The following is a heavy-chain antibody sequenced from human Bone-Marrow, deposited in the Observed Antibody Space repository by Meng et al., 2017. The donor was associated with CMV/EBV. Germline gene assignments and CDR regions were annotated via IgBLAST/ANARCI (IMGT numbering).Heavy chain of an antibody. CDR3: ARGYYYGSGLDP. CDR1: GYTFTSYE. V-gene: IGHV1-8*01. J-gene: IGHJ5*02. Sequence: KDSGYTFTSYEINWVRQATGQGLEWMGWMNPNSGNTGYAQKFQGRVTMTRNTSISTAYMELSSLRSEDTAVYYCARGYYYGSGLDPWGQGTLVTVSS. CDR2: MNPNSGNT. D-gene: IGHD3-10*01.